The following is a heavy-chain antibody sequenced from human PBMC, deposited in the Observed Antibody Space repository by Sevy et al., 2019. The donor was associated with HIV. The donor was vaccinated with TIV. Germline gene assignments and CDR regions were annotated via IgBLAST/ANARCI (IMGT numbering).Heavy chain of an antibody. CDR3: ASARWGDYCFDY. CDR1: GYTFTSYG. V-gene: IGHV1-18*04. CDR2: ISAYNGNT. D-gene: IGHD4-17*01. J-gene: IGHJ4*02. Sequence: ASVKVSCKASGYTFTSYGISWVRQAPGQGLEWMGWISAYNGNTNYAQKLQGRVTMTTDTSTSTAYMELRSLRSDDTAVYYYASARWGDYCFDYWGQGTLVTVSS.